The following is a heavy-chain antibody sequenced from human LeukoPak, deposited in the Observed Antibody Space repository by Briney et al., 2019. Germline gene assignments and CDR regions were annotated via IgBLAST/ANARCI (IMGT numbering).Heavy chain of an antibody. CDR3: ARGGSSWYNYYYYMDV. CDR2: INPNSGNT. CDR1: GYTFTGYY. J-gene: IGHJ6*03. Sequence: ASVKVSCEASGYTFTGYYMHWVRQAPGQGLEWMGWINPNSGNTGYAQKFQGRVTITRNTSISTAYMELSSLRSEDTAVYYCARGGSSWYNYYYYMDVWGKGTTVTVSS. D-gene: IGHD6-13*01. V-gene: IGHV1-8*03.